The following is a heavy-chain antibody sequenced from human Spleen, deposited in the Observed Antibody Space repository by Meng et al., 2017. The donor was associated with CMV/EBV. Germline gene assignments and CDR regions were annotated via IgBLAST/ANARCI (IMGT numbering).Heavy chain of an antibody. CDR1: GGTFSSYA. V-gene: IGHV1-69*01. D-gene: IGHD1-26*01. CDR3: AVLVGATSGDYFDY. J-gene: IGHJ4*02. Sequence: QGEVGRAGAEVKQPGAAGKVSCKASGGTFSSYAISWVRQAPGQGLEWMGGIIPIFGTANYAQKFQGRVTITADESTSTAYMELSSLRSEDTAVYYCAVLVGATSGDYFDYWGQGTLVTVSS. CDR2: IIPIFGTA.